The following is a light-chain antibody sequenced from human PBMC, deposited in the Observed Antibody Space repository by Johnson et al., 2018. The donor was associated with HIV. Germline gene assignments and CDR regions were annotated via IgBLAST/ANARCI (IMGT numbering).Light chain of an antibody. J-gene: IGLJ1*01. V-gene: IGLV1-51*02. CDR2: DNN. Sequence: QSALTQPPSVSAAPGQKVTISCSGSSSNIGNNYVSWYQQLPGTAPKLLIYDNNKRPSGIPDRFSGSKSGTSATLGITGLQTGDEADYYCGTWDSSLSAHYGFGTGTKVNVL. CDR3: GTWDSSLSAHYG. CDR1: SSNIGNNY.